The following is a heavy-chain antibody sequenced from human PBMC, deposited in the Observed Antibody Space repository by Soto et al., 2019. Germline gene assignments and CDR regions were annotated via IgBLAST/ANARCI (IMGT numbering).Heavy chain of an antibody. CDR2: INPSGGST. J-gene: IGHJ5*02. V-gene: IGHV1-46*01. Sequence: GASVKVSCKASGYTFTSYYMHWVRQAPGQGLEWMGIINPSGGSTSYAQKFQGRVTMTRDTSTSTVYMELSSLRSEDTAVYYCARDSEVLEWLPNPMNWFDPWGQGTLVIVSS. D-gene: IGHD3-3*01. CDR1: GYTFTSYY. CDR3: ARDSEVLEWLPNPMNWFDP.